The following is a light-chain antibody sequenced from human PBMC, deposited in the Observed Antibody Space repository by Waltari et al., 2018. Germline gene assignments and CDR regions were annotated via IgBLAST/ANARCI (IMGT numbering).Light chain of an antibody. Sequence: EIVLTQSPGTLSLSPGERATLSCRASQSGSRTLSWYPQQPGPAPRLLIFGLSTRATGLPDRFSGSGSVTDFSLTISRLEPEDFAVYYCQHYVRLPATFGQGTKVEIK. CDR2: GLS. V-gene: IGKV3-20*01. CDR3: QHYVRLPAT. J-gene: IGKJ1*01. CDR1: QSGSRT.